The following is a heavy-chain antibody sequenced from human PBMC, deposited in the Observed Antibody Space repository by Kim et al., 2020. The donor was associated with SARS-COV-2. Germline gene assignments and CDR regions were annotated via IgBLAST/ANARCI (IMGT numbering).Heavy chain of an antibody. CDR1: GFTFSSYS. CDR2: ISSSSSYI. D-gene: IGHD1-20*01. CDR3: ASTPAGIYYHYYGMDV. Sequence: GGSLRLSCAASGFTFSSYSMNWVRQAPGKGLEWVSSISSSSSYIYYADSVKGRFTISRDNAKNSLYLQMNSLRAEDTAVYYCASTPAGIYYHYYGMDVWGQGTTVTVSS. V-gene: IGHV3-21*01. J-gene: IGHJ6*02.